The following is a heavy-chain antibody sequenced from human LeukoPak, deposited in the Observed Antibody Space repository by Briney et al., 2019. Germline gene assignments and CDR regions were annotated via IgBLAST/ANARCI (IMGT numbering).Heavy chain of an antibody. Sequence: ASVKVSCKASGYTFTGYYMHWVRQAPGQGLEWMGWINPNSGGTNYAQKFQGRITMTRDTSISTAYMELSRLRSDDTAVYYCARDIHIVVVPAAMGQPWFDPWGQGTLVTVSS. V-gene: IGHV1-2*02. CDR3: ARDIHIVVVPAAMGQPWFDP. CDR2: INPNSGGT. D-gene: IGHD2-2*01. CDR1: GYTFTGYY. J-gene: IGHJ5*02.